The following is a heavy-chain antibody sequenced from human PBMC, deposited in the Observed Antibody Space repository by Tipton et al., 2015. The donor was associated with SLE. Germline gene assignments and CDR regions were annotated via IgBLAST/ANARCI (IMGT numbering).Heavy chain of an antibody. CDR1: GGSFSDYW. Sequence: TLSLTCAVYGGSFSDYWWTWIRQPPGKGLEWIGEIDNSRSVNYNPSLKSRVTISVDTSKNQFSLKLSSVTAADTAVYYCAKDQRDPYYYYGMDVWGQGTTVTVSS. J-gene: IGHJ6*02. V-gene: IGHV4-34*01. CDR2: IDNSRSV. CDR3: AKDQRDPYYYYGMDV.